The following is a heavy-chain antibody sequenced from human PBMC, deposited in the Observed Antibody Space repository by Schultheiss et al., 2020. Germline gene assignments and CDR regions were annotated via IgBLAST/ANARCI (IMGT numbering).Heavy chain of an antibody. J-gene: IGHJ6*02. CDR3: ARDKSHDSSGYYYFQYYYYGMDV. CDR1: GFTFSSYD. V-gene: IGHV3-13*01. D-gene: IGHD3-22*01. CDR2: IGTAGDT. Sequence: GGSLRLSCAVAGFTFSSYDMHWVRQATGKGLEWVSAIGTAGDTYYPGSVKGRFTISRDNSENTLYLQMNSLRGEDTAVYYCARDKSHDSSGYYYFQYYYYGMDVWGQGTTVTVSS.